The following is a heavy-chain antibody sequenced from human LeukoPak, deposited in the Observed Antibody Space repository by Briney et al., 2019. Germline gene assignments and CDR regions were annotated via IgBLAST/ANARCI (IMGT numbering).Heavy chain of an antibody. CDR2: LSSSSSII. CDR1: GFTFSSYA. J-gene: IGHJ4*02. Sequence: GGSLRLSCAASGFTFSSYAMNWVRQAPGKGLEWLSYLSSSSSIIYYADSVKGRFTISRDNSKNTLYLQMNSLRAEDTAVYYCARDGVLRFLEWSGVDYWGQGTLVTVSS. V-gene: IGHV3-48*01. D-gene: IGHD3-3*01. CDR3: ARDGVLRFLEWSGVDY.